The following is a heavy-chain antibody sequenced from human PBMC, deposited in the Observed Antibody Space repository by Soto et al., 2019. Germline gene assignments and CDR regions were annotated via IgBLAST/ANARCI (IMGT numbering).Heavy chain of an antibody. D-gene: IGHD6-19*01. CDR1: GFTFSNYW. J-gene: IGHJ6*02. Sequence: GGSLRLSCAASGFTFSNYWIYGVRHAPGKGLRWVSRVNNEGTDTTHADSVKCRFTISRDNAENTLYLQRNSMRAEDTAVYYCARGGLQCALDVWGQGSTVTVSS. V-gene: IGHV3-74*03. CDR2: VNNEGTDT. CDR3: ARGGLQCALDV.